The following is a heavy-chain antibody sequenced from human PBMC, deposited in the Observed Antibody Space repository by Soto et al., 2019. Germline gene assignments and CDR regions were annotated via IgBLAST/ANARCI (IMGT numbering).Heavy chain of an antibody. CDR2: ISAYNGNT. CDR1: GYTFTNYG. Sequence: ASVKVSCKASGYTFTNYGISWVRQAPGQGLEWMGWISAYNGNTNYAQKLQGRVTMTTDASTSTAYMELSSLRSEDTAVYYCAREFIEMATITSNTNWFDPWGQGTLVTVSS. D-gene: IGHD5-12*01. V-gene: IGHV1-18*01. CDR3: AREFIEMATITSNTNWFDP. J-gene: IGHJ5*02.